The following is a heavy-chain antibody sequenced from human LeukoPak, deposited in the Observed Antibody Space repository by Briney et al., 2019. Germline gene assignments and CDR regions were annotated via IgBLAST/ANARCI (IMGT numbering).Heavy chain of an antibody. D-gene: IGHD5-24*01. CDR2: IYYSGST. J-gene: IGHJ4*02. CDR3: ARLGDGYNHFDY. CDR1: GGSISSYY. Sequence: SSVTLSLTCTVSGGSISSYYWSWIRQPPGKGLEWIGYIYYSGSTNYNPSLKSRVTISVDTSKNQFSLKLSSVTAADTAVYYCARLGDGYNHFDYWGQGTLVTVSS. V-gene: IGHV4-59*08.